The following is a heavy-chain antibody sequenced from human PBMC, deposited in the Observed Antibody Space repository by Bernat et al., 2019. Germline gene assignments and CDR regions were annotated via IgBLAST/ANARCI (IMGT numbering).Heavy chain of an antibody. V-gene: IGHV5-51*01. CDR2: IYPGDSET. D-gene: IGHD2-15*01. CDR1: GYSFTNYW. J-gene: IGHJ5*02. Sequence: EVQLVQSGAAVKKPGESLKISCKASGYSFTNYWLGLVRQIPRKGLEWMGLIYPGDSETRYSPSFQGQVTISADKSISTAYLQWSSLKASDTAMYYCARRYCSGGTCPNNWFDPWGQGTLVTVSS. CDR3: ARRYCSGGTCPNNWFDP.